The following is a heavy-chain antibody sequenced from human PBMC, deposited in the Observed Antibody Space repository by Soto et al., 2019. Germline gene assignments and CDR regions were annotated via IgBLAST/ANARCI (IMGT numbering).Heavy chain of an antibody. V-gene: IGHV4-31*03. CDR1: EGSISSGGYY. CDR2: IYYSGST. J-gene: IGHJ6*02. CDR3: ASSSTSLGMDV. Sequence: ASETLSLTCTVSEGSISSGGYYWSWIRQHPGKGLEWIGYIYYSGSTYYNPSLKSRVTISVDTSKNQFSLKLSSVTAADTAVYYCASSSTSLGMDVWGQGTTVTVSS. D-gene: IGHD2-2*01.